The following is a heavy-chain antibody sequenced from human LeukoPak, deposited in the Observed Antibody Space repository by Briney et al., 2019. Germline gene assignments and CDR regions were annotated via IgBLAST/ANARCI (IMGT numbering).Heavy chain of an antibody. Sequence: SQTLSLTCTVSGGSISSGGYYWSWIRQHPGKGLEWIGYIYYSGSTYYNPSLKSRVTISVDTSKNQFSLKLSSVTAADTAVYYCARLDYDSSVGYFDHWGQGTLVTVSS. D-gene: IGHD3-22*01. CDR1: GGSISSGGYY. CDR2: IYYSGST. V-gene: IGHV4-31*03. J-gene: IGHJ4*02. CDR3: ARLDYDSSVGYFDH.